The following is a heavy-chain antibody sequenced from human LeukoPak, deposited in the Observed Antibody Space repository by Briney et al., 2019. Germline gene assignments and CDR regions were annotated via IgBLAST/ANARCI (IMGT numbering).Heavy chain of an antibody. Sequence: GGSLRLSCAASGFTFSSYAMLWVRQAPYKGLEWVAVISYDGSTKFYADSVKGRFTISRDNSKNTLYLQMSSLRAEDTAVYYCAREVYCSGGRCYSTGDGYFDSWGQGTLVTVSS. CDR2: ISYDGSTK. CDR1: GFTFSSYA. J-gene: IGHJ4*02. V-gene: IGHV3-30*04. CDR3: AREVYCSGGRCYSTGDGYFDS. D-gene: IGHD2-15*01.